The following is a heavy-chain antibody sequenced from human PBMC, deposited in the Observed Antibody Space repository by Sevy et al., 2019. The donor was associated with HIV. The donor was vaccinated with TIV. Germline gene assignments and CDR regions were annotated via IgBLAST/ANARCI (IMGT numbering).Heavy chain of an antibody. D-gene: IGHD2-8*01. CDR1: GFTFSKYS. CDR2: LSFGCGEI. Sequence: RGYLRLSCAASGFTFSKYSMSWVRQPPGKGLERVSTLSFGCGEINYADSVKGRFTISRDNSKSSVYLQMNNLRPDDTAVYYCAREGCTKPHDYWGQGTLVIVSS. J-gene: IGHJ4*02. V-gene: IGHV3-23*01. CDR3: AREGCTKPHDY.